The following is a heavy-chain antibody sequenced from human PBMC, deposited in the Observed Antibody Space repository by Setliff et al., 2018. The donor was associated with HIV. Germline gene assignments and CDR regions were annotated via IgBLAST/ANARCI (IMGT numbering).Heavy chain of an antibody. CDR3: AKDRYCSGGSCNSGNAFDI. D-gene: IGHD2-15*01. CDR2: IRYDVTNK. Sequence: GESLRLSCAASGFTFSDYDIHWVRQAPGKGLEWILLIRYDVTNKYYADSVRGRFTVSGDNSKNTVYLEMNSLREEDTAVYYCAKDRYCSGGSCNSGNAFDIWGQGTMVTVSS. V-gene: IGHV3-30*02. J-gene: IGHJ3*02. CDR1: GFTFSDYD.